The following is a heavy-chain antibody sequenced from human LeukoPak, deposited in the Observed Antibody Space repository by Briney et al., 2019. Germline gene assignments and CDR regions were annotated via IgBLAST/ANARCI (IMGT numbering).Heavy chain of an antibody. J-gene: IGHJ4*02. Sequence: GGSLRLSCAASGFTFSSYEMNWVRQAPGKGLEWVSGISGRGASKYYADSVKGRFTISRDNSKNTLYLQMNSLRAEDTAVYYCAKGVVVAPDVTPFDYWGQGTLVTVSS. CDR2: ISGRGASK. V-gene: IGHV3-23*01. D-gene: IGHD2-2*01. CDR1: GFTFSSYE. CDR3: AKGVVVAPDVTPFDY.